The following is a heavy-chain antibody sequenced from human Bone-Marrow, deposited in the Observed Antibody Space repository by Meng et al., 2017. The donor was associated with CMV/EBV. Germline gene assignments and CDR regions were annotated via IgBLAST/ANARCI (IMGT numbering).Heavy chain of an antibody. D-gene: IGHD2-8*01. CDR3: ARDSGRMNY. J-gene: IGHJ4*02. CDR2: IYSGGTP. V-gene: IGHV3-53*01. Sequence: GESLKISCAASGFTVSSNYMSWIRQAPGKGLEWVSVIYSGGTPYYADSVKGRFTISRDNGKNSVYLQMNSLRAEDTAVYYCARDSGRMNYWGQGTLVTVSS. CDR1: GFTVSSNY.